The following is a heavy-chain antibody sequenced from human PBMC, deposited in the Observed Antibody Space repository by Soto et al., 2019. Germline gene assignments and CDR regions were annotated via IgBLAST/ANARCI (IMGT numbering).Heavy chain of an antibody. V-gene: IGHV4-30-4*01. D-gene: IGHD2-8*01. J-gene: IGHJ4*02. CDR2: ILYSGTT. CDR1: GGSISSGDYY. CDR3: ARNGALDY. Sequence: QVQLQESGPGLVKPSQTLSLTCTVSGGSISSGDYYWSWIRQPPGKGLEWIGYILYSGTTNYNPSRESRLTRSVDTYKNQFSLKLTSVTAADTAVYYCARNGALDYWGRGTLVTVSS.